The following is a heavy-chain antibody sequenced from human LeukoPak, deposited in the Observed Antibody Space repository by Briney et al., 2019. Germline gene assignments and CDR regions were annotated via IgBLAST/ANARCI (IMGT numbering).Heavy chain of an antibody. J-gene: IGHJ4*02. Sequence: PGGSLRLSCAASGFTFSSYGMHWVRQAPGKGLGWVSYISISGSTINYADSVKGRITISRDNAKNSLYLQMNSLRAEDTAVYYCARVVRGVEYYFDYWGQGTLVTVSS. CDR2: ISISGSTI. CDR3: ARVVRGVEYYFDY. D-gene: IGHD3-10*01. CDR1: GFTFSSYG. V-gene: IGHV3-48*04.